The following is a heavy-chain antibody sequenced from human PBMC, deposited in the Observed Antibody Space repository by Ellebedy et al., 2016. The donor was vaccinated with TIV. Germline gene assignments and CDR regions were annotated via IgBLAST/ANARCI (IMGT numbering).Heavy chain of an antibody. D-gene: IGHD2-15*01. J-gene: IGHJ4*02. CDR1: GYTFTSYS. CDR3: ARGAATPYEDY. Sequence: AASVKVSCKASGYTFTSYSITWVRQAPGQGLEWMGWISGYNGNTEYAQKLQGRVTMTTDTSTSTAYLELWSLRSGDTAVYYCARGAATPYEDYWGQGTLVTVSS. V-gene: IGHV1-18*01. CDR2: ISGYNGNT.